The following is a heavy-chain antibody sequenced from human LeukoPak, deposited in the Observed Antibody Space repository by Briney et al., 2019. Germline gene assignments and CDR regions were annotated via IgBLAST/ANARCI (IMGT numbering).Heavy chain of an antibody. CDR2: IKQAGSEN. Sequence: GTLSLTCAVSGGSISSSNWWSWVRQPPGKGLEWVANIKQAGSENYYVDSVKGRFTISRDNAKNSLYLQMNSLRAEDTAVYYCARGKTTVTPGYFDYWGQGTLVTVSS. V-gene: IGHV3-7*01. CDR3: ARGKTTVTPGYFDY. CDR1: GGSISSSNW. J-gene: IGHJ4*02. D-gene: IGHD4-11*01.